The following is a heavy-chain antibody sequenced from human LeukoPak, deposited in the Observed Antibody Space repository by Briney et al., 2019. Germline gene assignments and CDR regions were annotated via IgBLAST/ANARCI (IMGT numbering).Heavy chain of an antibody. CDR1: GGSISSSSYY. CDR2: IYYSGST. D-gene: IGHD3-22*01. J-gene: IGHJ3*02. Sequence: PSETLSLTCTVSGGSISSSSYYWGWIRQPPGKGLEWIGSIYYSGSTYYNPSLKSRVTISVDTSKNQFSLKLSSVTAADTAVYYCARASMIADAFDIWGQGTMVTVSS. CDR3: ARASMIADAFDI. V-gene: IGHV4-39*07.